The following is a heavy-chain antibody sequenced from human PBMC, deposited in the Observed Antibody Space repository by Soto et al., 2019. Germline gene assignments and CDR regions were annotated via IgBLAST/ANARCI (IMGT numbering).Heavy chain of an antibody. J-gene: IGHJ3*02. V-gene: IGHV3-30-3*01. D-gene: IGHD6-6*01. CDR1: GFTFSSYP. CDR3: ARDSLAARLAFDI. CDR2: ISYDGSNK. Sequence: QVQLVESGGGVVQPGRSLRLSCAASGFTFSSYPMHWVRQAPGKGLEWVAVISYDGSNKYYADSVKGRFTISRDNSKNTLYLQMNSMRAEDTAVYYCARDSLAARLAFDIWGQGTMVTVSS.